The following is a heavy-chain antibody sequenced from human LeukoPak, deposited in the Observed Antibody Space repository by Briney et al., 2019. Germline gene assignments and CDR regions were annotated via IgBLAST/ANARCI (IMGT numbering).Heavy chain of an antibody. V-gene: IGHV3-74*01. CDR3: ARAVVVVAGRGAFDI. Sequence: GGSLRLSCAASGFTFSSYWMHWVRQAPGKGLVWVSRINSDGSSTSYADSVKGRFTISRDYAKNTLYLQMNSLRAEDTAVYYCARAVVVVAGRGAFDIWGQGTMVTVSS. CDR2: INSDGSST. J-gene: IGHJ3*02. D-gene: IGHD2-21*01. CDR1: GFTFSSYW.